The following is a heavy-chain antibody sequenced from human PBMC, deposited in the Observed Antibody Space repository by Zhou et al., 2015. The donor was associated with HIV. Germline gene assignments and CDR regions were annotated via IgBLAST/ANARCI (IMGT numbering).Heavy chain of an antibody. V-gene: IGHV1-46*01. D-gene: IGHD3-10*01. Sequence: QVRLVQSGTEVKKPGASVNVSCETSGYSFSKFYIHWLRQAPGRGPEWMAIVDPSRGGARVAEEFQGRVIMTSDTSKSTVFMEMRGLTPEDTATYYCARDATFHYGSGSVRYSPGSWGQGTLVIVS. J-gene: IGHJ4*02. CDR1: GYSFSKFY. CDR3: ARDATFHYGSGSVRYSPGS. CDR2: VDPSRGGA.